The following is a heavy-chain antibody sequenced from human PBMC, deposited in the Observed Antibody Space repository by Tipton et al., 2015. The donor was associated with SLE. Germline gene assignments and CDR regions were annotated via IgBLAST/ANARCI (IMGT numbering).Heavy chain of an antibody. Sequence: TLSLTCAVSGGSFSTYYWSWIRQFPGKGLEWIGEINHSGSTNYNPSLKSRVTISVDTSKNQFSLKLRSVTAADTAVYFCARRDPGYCTSTSCYAGWFDPWSQGTLVTVSS. D-gene: IGHD2-2*01. CDR2: INHSGST. CDR3: ARRDPGYCTSTSCYAGWFDP. J-gene: IGHJ5*02. V-gene: IGHV4-34*01. CDR1: GGSFSTYY.